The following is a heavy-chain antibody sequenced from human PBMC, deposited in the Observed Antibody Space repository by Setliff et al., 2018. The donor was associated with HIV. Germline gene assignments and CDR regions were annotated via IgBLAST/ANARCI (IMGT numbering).Heavy chain of an antibody. V-gene: IGHV4-39*01. D-gene: IGHD2-15*01. Sequence: SETLSLTCTVSGGFLSRSTYYWGWIRQPPGKGLEWSGALSSNGNTYYNPSLKRRVTLSIDSSKKLFSLKLNSLTAADTAVYYCAGRPIKGYGPFDSWGPGTLVTVSS. CDR2: LSSNGNT. CDR1: GGFLSRSTYY. J-gene: IGHJ4*02. CDR3: AGRPIKGYGPFDS.